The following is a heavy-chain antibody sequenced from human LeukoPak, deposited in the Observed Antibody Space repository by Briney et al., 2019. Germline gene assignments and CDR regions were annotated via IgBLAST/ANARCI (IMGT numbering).Heavy chain of an antibody. J-gene: IGHJ3*02. V-gene: IGHV3-21*01. Sequence: GGSLRLSCAASGFTFSSYSMNWVRQAPGKGLEWVSSISSSSSYIYYADSVKGRFTISRDNAKNSLYLQMNSLKAEDTAVYYCARDLGGAFDIWGQGTMVTVSS. CDR3: ARDLGGAFDI. CDR2: ISSSSSYI. CDR1: GFTFSSYS.